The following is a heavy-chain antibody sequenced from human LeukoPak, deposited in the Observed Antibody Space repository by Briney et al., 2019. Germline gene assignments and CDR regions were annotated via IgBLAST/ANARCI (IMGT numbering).Heavy chain of an antibody. CDR1: GFTFSSYA. D-gene: IGHD3-16*01. V-gene: IGHV3-23*01. J-gene: IGHJ3*02. Sequence: GGSLRLSCAASGFTFSSYAMSWVRQAPGKGLEWVSAINGIGGSTYYADSVKGRFTISRDNSKNTLYLQMNSLRAEDTAVYYCAKGLAGRFNAFDIWGQGTMVTVSS. CDR3: AKGLAGRFNAFDI. CDR2: INGIGGST.